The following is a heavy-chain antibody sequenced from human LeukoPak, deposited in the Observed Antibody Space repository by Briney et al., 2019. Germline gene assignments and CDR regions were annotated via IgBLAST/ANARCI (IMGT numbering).Heavy chain of an antibody. Sequence: GSVKVSCKASGYKFTDDYMHWVRQAPGQGVEFMGWINPDSGFTNYAQKFKGRVTMTRDTSISTAYLEVRSLTSDDTAVYYCAPTAEAYTSWWKVWGQGTLVTVSS. CDR1: GYKFTDDY. V-gene: IGHV1-2*02. D-gene: IGHD3-16*01. CDR3: APTAEAYTSWWKV. J-gene: IGHJ4*02. CDR2: INPDSGFT.